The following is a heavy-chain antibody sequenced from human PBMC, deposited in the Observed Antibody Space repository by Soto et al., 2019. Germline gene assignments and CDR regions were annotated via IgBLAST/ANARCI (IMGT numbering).Heavy chain of an antibody. D-gene: IGHD3-22*01. V-gene: IGHV3-48*02. CDR1: GYTFSSNS. CDR3: ARDLYDSSGYYFP. Sequence: EVQLVESGGGLVQPGGSLRLSCAAYGYTFSSNSMNWVRQAPGKGLEWVSYISSSSSTKYYADSVKGRFTISRDNAKNSLYLQMNSLRDEDTAVYHCARDLYDSSGYYFPWGQGTLVTFSS. CDR2: ISSSSSTK. J-gene: IGHJ5*02.